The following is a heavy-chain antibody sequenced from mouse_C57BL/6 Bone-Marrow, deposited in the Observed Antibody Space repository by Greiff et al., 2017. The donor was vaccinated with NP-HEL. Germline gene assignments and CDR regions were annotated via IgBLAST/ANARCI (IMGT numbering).Heavy chain of an antibody. D-gene: IGHD1-1*01. CDR2: ISSGSSTI. J-gene: IGHJ4*01. CDR1: GFTFSDYG. CDR3: ARDGSSHYYAMDY. Sequence: EVQVVESGGGLVKPGGSLKLSCAASGFTFSDYGMHWVRQAPEKGLEWVAYISSGSSTIYYADTVTGRFTISRDNAKNTLFLQMTSLRSEDTAMYYCARDGSSHYYAMDYWGQGTSVTVSS. V-gene: IGHV5-17*01.